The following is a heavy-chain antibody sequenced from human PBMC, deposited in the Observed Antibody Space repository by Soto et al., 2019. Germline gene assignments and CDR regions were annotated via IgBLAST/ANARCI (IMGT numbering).Heavy chain of an antibody. CDR2: INPNSGGT. J-gene: IGHJ6*02. V-gene: IGHV1-2*04. CDR3: ARDKKLLWPREVYYYYGMDV. D-gene: IGHD3-10*01. CDR1: GYTFTGYY. Sequence: ASVKVSCKASGYTFTGYYMHWVRQAPGQGLEWMGWINPNSGGTNYAQKFQGWVTMTRDTSISTAYMELSRLRSDDTAVYYCARDKKLLWPREVYYYYGMDVWGQGTTVTVSS.